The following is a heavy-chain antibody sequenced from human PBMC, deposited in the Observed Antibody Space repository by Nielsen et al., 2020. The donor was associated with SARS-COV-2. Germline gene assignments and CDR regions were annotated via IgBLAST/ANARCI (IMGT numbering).Heavy chain of an antibody. CDR3: ARLAGEQGDY. V-gene: IGHV4-31*03. J-gene: IGHJ4*02. D-gene: IGHD7-27*01. CDR1: GGSISSGGYY. CDR2: IYYSGST. Sequence: SETLSLTCTVSGGSISSGGYYWSWIRQHPGKGLEWIGYIYYSGSTYYNPSLKSRVTISVDTSKNQFSLKLSSVTAADTAVYYCARLAGEQGDYWGQGTLVTVSS.